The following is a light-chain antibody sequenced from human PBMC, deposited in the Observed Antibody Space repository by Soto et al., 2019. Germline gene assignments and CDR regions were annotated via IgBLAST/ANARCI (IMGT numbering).Light chain of an antibody. V-gene: IGKV3-20*01. CDR2: GAS. J-gene: IGKJ4*01. CDR1: ESVSTSY. Sequence: IVLTQSPGTLSLSPGERATLSCRASESVSTSYLAWYQQKPGQAPRLLIYGASSRATRIPDRVSGSGSGADFALTISRLEPADFAVYYCQQYGSVPLTFGGGTKVEIK. CDR3: QQYGSVPLT.